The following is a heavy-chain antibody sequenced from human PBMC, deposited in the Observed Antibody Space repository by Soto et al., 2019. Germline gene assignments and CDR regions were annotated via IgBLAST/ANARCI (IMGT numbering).Heavy chain of an antibody. CDR3: ARVSRGAFDI. Sequence: QVQLVQSGAEVKKPGASVKVSCKASGYTFTSYFIHWVRQAPGQGLEWMGVFDPSGVATNSAQKFQGRLTMTRDPSTSTVYMDLTSLGSDNTALYYCARVSRGAFDIWGQGTLVTVSS. J-gene: IGHJ3*02. CDR1: GYTFTSYF. V-gene: IGHV1-46*01. CDR2: FDPSGVAT.